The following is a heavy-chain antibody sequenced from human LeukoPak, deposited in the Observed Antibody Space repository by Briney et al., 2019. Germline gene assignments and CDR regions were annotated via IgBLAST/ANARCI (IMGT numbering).Heavy chain of an antibody. Sequence: SETLSLTCTVSGGSISSSSYYWGWIRQPPGKGLEWIGSIYYSGSTYYNPSLKSRVTISVDTSKNQFSLKLSSVTAADTAVYYCARHSGWSYYNYYIDVWGKGTTVTVSS. CDR3: ARHSGWSYYNYYIDV. D-gene: IGHD6-19*01. V-gene: IGHV4-39*07. CDR2: IYYSGST. CDR1: GGSISSSSYY. J-gene: IGHJ6*03.